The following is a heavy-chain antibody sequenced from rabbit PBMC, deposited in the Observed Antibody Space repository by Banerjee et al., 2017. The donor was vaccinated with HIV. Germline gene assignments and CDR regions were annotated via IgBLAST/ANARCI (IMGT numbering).Heavy chain of an antibody. CDR2: IYAGSSGST. V-gene: IGHV1S40*01. CDR1: GFDFSSNA. J-gene: IGHJ6*01. D-gene: IGHD4-2*01. Sequence: QSLEESGGDLVKPGASLTLTCTASGFDFSSNAMCWVRQAPGKGLEWIGCIYAGSSGSTYYASWAKGRFTISKTSSTTVTLQMTSLTAADTATYFCARDRDAGSAGYDLNLWGQGTLVTVS. CDR3: ARDRDAGSAGYDLNL.